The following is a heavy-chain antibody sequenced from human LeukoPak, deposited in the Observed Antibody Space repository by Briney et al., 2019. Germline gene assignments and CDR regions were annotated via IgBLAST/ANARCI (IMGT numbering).Heavy chain of an antibody. CDR2: ISGSGGST. D-gene: IGHD3-10*01. V-gene: IGHV3-23*01. CDR3: AKDHGWLPRLGNY. CDR1: GFTFSSYA. J-gene: IGHJ4*02. Sequence: GGSLRLSCAASGFTFSSYAMSWVRQAPGKGLEWVSAISGSGGSTYYADSVKGRFTISRDNSKNTLYLQTNSLRAEDTAVYYCAKDHGWLPRLGNYWGQGTLVTVSS.